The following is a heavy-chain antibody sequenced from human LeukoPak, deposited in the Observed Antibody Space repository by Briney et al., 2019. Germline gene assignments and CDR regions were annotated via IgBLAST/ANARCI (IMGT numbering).Heavy chain of an antibody. J-gene: IGHJ6*03. CDR2: IKKDGSEK. Sequence: GGSLRLSCAASGFTFSSYWMSWVRQAPGKGLEWVANIKKDGSEKYYVDSVKGRFTISRDNAKNSLYLQMNSLRAEDTAVYYCARIGYSYGPLGYYYYMDVWGKGTTVTISS. CDR3: ARIGYSYGPLGYYYYMDV. D-gene: IGHD5-18*01. V-gene: IGHV3-7*01. CDR1: GFTFSSYW.